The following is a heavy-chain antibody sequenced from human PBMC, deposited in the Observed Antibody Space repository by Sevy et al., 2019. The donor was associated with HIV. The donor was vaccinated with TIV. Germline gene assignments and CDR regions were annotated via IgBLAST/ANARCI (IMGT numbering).Heavy chain of an antibody. Sequence: SQTLSLTCTVSGGSISSYYWSWIRQPPGKGLEWIGYIYYSGSTNYNPSLKSRVTISVDTSKNQFSLKLSSVTAADTAIYSCARDAREGSGYFHDGFDMWGQGTMVTVSS. CDR3: ARDAREGSGYFHDGFDM. V-gene: IGHV4-59*01. J-gene: IGHJ3*02. D-gene: IGHD3-3*01. CDR2: IYYSGST. CDR1: GGSISSYY.